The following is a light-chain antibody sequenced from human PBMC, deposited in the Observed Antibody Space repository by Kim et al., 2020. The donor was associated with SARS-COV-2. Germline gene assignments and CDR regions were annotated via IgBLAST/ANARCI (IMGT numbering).Light chain of an antibody. CDR1: QDISSW. Sequence: ASIGDRVTITCRASQDISSWLAWYQQKPGKAHKLLIYAAFNLQSGVPSRFSGGRSGTDFTLTINSLQSEDFATYYCQQTNNFPLTFGGGTKVDIK. CDR3: QQTNNFPLT. V-gene: IGKV1-12*01. J-gene: IGKJ4*01. CDR2: AAF.